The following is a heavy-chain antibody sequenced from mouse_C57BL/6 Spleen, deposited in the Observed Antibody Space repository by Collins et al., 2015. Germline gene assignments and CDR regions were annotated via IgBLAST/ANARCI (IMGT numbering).Heavy chain of an antibody. J-gene: IGHJ3*01. CDR3: ARGITAVPWFAY. CDR1: GYSITSGYY. CDR2: ISYDGSN. V-gene: IGHV3-6*01. Sequence: QLQESGPGLVKPSQSLSLTCSVTGYSITSGYYWNWIRQFPGNKLEWMGYISYDGSNNYNPSLKNRISITRDTSKTQFFLKLNSVTTEDTATYFCARGITAVPWFAYWGQGTLVTVSA. D-gene: IGHD1-1*01.